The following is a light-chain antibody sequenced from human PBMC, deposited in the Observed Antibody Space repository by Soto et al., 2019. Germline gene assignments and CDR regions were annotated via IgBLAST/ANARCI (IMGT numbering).Light chain of an antibody. Sequence: EIVLTQSPGTLSLSPGERATLSCRASQSIKSSSLAWYQQRPGQAPRLLIYGASSRATGIPDKFSGSGSGTDFTLTISRLEPEDFAINYCQQYGSSPRTFGQGTKVDIK. V-gene: IGKV3-20*01. J-gene: IGKJ1*01. CDR2: GAS. CDR3: QQYGSSPRT. CDR1: QSIKSSS.